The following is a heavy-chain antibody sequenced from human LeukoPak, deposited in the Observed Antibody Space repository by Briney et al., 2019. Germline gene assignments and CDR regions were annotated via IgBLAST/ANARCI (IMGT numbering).Heavy chain of an antibody. J-gene: IGHJ6*03. D-gene: IGHD2-15*01. CDR2: TYTSGST. CDR1: GGSISSGSYY. Sequence: SETLSLTCTVSGGSISSGSYYWSWIRQPAGKGLEWIGRTYTSGSTNYNPSLKRRVTISVDTSKNQFSLKLSSVTAADTAVYYCAREGRGYCSGGSCYRGFYYYYYMDVWGKGTTVTVSS. CDR3: AREGRGYCSGGSCYRGFYYYYYMDV. V-gene: IGHV4-61*02.